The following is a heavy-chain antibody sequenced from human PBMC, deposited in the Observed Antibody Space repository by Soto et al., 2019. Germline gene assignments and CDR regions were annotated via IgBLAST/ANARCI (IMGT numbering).Heavy chain of an antibody. J-gene: IGHJ4*02. CDR2: TYYSGST. D-gene: IGHD5-18*01. CDR1: GGSISSYY. CDR3: ARVVDTAMVTVGPFDY. Sequence: PSETLSLTCTVSGGSISSYYWSWIRQPPGKGLEWIGYTYYSGSTNYNPSLKSRVTISVDTSKNQFSLKLSSVTAADTAVYYCARVVDTAMVTVGPFDYWGQGTLVTVSS. V-gene: IGHV4-59*01.